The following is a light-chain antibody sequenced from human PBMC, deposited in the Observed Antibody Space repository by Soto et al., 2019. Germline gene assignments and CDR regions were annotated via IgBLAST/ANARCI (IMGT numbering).Light chain of an antibody. Sequence: QSALTQPASVSWSPGQSITISCTGTSSNVGTYNLLSWYQQHPDKAPKLIIYEGLKRPSGISSRFSGSKSGNTASLTISGLQTEDESDYYCCSYAGNSTFVFGTGTKV. CDR2: EGL. CDR3: CSYAGNSTFV. CDR1: SSNVGTYNL. J-gene: IGLJ1*01. V-gene: IGLV2-23*01.